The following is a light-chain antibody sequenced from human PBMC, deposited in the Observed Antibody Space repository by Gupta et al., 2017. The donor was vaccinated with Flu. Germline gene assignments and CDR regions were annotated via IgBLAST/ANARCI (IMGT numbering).Light chain of an antibody. J-gene: IGKJ2*01. Sequence: DIQMTQSPSTLSASVGDRVTITCRASQTITNWLAWYQQKPGKAPRLLIYKASSLESGVPSRFSGSGSGTEFTLTISSLQPDDFATYYCQQVSSCSSTFGQGTKLEIK. CDR2: KAS. V-gene: IGKV1-5*03. CDR1: QTITNW. CDR3: QQVSSCSST.